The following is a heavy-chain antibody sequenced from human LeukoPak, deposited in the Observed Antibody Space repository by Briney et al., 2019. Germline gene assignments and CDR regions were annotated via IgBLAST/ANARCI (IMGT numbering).Heavy chain of an antibody. Sequence: GGSLRLSCAASGFTFSSYGMHWVRQAPGKGLEWVALISFDGGKKYYADSVKGRFTISRDNAKNSLYLQMNSLRAEDTAVYYCAREGIVGATRVTDSWGQGTLVTVSS. V-gene: IGHV3-30*03. J-gene: IGHJ4*02. D-gene: IGHD1-26*01. CDR1: GFTFSSYG. CDR3: AREGIVGATRVTDS. CDR2: ISFDGGKK.